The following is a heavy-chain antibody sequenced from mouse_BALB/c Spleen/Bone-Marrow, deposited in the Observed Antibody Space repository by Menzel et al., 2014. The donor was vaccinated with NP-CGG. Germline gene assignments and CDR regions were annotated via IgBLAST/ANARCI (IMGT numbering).Heavy chain of an antibody. CDR1: GYTSTSYW. J-gene: IGHJ4*01. V-gene: IGHV1-55*01. CDR2: IYPGRGIT. CDR3: SRSFITTAYYAMDY. D-gene: IGHD1-2*01. Sequence: QVQLKESGAELVKPGASVKMSCKASGYTSTSYWINWVKQRPGQGLEWIGDIYPGRGITNYNEKFKSKATLTLDTSSSTAYMQLSSLTSEDSAVYYCSRSFITTAYYAMDYWGQGTSVTVSS.